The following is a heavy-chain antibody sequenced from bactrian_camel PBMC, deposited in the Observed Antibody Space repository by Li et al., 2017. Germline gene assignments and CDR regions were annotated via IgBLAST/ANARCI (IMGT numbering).Heavy chain of an antibody. CDR2: IVTLGGTT. D-gene: IGHD3*01. CDR1: GSPDGTNC. Sequence: VQLVESGGGSVQAGGSLRLSCEVLGSPDGTNCICWFRQYPGKEREGVAAIVTLGGTTYYDDSVTGRFTISQDNAKKTTYLQMDQLTTEDTAKYYCAAAFAFGQAKYWGQGTQVTVS. CDR3: AAAFAFGQAKY. J-gene: IGHJ4*01. V-gene: IGHV3S1*01.